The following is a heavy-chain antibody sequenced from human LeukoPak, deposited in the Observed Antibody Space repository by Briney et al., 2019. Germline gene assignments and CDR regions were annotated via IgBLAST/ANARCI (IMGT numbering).Heavy chain of an antibody. CDR1: GFTFSSYS. CDR2: ISSSSSTI. V-gene: IGHV3-48*01. J-gene: IGHJ4*02. Sequence: RSGGSLRLSCAASGFTFSSYSMNWVRQAPGKGLEWVSYISSSSSTIYYADSVKGRFTISRDNSKNTLYLQMNSLRAEDTAVYYCAKDRYGDYVRGVDYWGQGTLVTVSS. CDR3: AKDRYGDYVRGVDY. D-gene: IGHD4-17*01.